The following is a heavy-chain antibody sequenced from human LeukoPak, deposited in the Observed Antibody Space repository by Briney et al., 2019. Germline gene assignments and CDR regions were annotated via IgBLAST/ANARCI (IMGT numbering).Heavy chain of an antibody. CDR1: GFTFSDYY. V-gene: IGHV3-11*04. Sequence: PGGSLRLSCAASGFTFSDYYMSWIRQAPGKGLEWVSYISSSGSTIYYADSVKGQFTISRDDSKNTLYLQMNSLRAEDPAVYYCAKAASKRTDYGDYAFYYYMDVWGKGTTVTISS. CDR3: AKAASKRTDYGDYAFYYYMDV. J-gene: IGHJ6*03. CDR2: ISSSGSTI. D-gene: IGHD4-17*01.